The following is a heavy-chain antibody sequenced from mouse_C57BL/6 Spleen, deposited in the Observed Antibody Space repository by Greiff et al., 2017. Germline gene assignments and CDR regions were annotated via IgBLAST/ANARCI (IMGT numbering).Heavy chain of an antibody. CDR2: IWSGGST. CDR1: GFSLTSYG. J-gene: IGHJ2*01. CDR3: ARNNPPRWLGVLDY. V-gene: IGHV2-2*01. D-gene: IGHD2-3*01. Sequence: VKLVESGPGLVQPSQSLSITCTVSGFSLTSYGVHWVRQSPGKGLEWLGVIWSGGSTDYNAAFISRLSISKDNSKSQVFFKMNSLQADDTAIYYCARNNPPRWLGVLDYWGQGTTLTVSS.